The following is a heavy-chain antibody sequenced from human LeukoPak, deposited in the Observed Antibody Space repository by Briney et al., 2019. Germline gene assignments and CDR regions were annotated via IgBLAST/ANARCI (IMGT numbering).Heavy chain of an antibody. D-gene: IGHD2-2*01. Sequence: SETLSLTCTVTGSSISSYYWSLIRQPAGKGLEWIGRIYTSGSTNYNPSLKSRVTMSVDTSKNQFSLKLSSVTAADTAVYYCAREVPAAIDNWFDPWGQGTLVTVSS. CDR1: GSSISSYY. V-gene: IGHV4-4*07. J-gene: IGHJ5*02. CDR2: IYTSGST. CDR3: AREVPAAIDNWFDP.